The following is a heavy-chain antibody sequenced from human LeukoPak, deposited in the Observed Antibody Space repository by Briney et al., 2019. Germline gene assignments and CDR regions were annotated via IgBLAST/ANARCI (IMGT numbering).Heavy chain of an antibody. CDR2: ISAYNGNT. CDR3: ARDFLVTFGGVLPRYDY. Sequence: ASVKVSCKASGYTFTSYGISWVQQAPGQGLEWMGWISAYNGNTNYAQKLQGRVTMTTDTSTSTAYMELRSLRSDDTAVYYCARDFLVTFGGVLPRYDYWGQGTLVTVSS. V-gene: IGHV1-18*01. D-gene: IGHD3-16*01. J-gene: IGHJ4*02. CDR1: GYTFTSYG.